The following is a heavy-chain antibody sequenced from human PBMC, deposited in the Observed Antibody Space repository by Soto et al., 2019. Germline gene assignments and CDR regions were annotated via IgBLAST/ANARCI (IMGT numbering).Heavy chain of an antibody. Sequence: ASVKVSCKASGYTFTSYYMHWVRQAPGQGLEWMGIINPSGGSTSYAQKFQGRVTMTRDTSTSTVYMELSSLRSEDTAVYYCARSFGADSSGYYYVYYWGQGTLVTVSS. CDR1: GYTFTSYY. J-gene: IGHJ4*02. CDR3: ARSFGADSSGYYYVYY. CDR2: INPSGGST. V-gene: IGHV1-46*01. D-gene: IGHD3-22*01.